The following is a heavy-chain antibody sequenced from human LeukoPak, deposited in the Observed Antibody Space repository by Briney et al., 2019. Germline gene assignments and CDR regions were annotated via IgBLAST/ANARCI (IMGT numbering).Heavy chain of an antibody. Sequence: SETLSLTCAVSGYSISSGYYWGWIRQPPGKGQEWIGSIYHSGSTYYNPSLKSRVTISVDTSKNQFSLKLSSVTAADTAVYYCARSVGYCSGGSCDEGYWGQGTLVTVSS. CDR3: ARSVGYCSGGSCDEGY. J-gene: IGHJ4*02. CDR2: IYHSGST. CDR1: GYSISSGYY. V-gene: IGHV4-38-2*01. D-gene: IGHD2-15*01.